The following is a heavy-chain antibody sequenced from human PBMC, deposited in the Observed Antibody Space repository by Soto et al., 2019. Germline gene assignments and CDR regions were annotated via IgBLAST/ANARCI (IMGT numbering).Heavy chain of an antibody. CDR1: GGSISSYY. J-gene: IGHJ4*02. D-gene: IGHD4-17*01. V-gene: IGHV4-59*01. CDR2: IYYSGST. CDR3: ARGRLHFDY. Sequence: QVQLQESGPGLVKPSETLSLTCTVSGGSISSYYWSWIRQPPGKGLEWIGYIYYSGSTNYNPSLKSRVTISVDTSKNQFSLKLSSVTAADTAVYYCARGRLHFDYWGQGTLVTVSS.